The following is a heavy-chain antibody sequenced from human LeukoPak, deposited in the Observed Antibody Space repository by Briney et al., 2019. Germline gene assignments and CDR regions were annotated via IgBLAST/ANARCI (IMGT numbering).Heavy chain of an antibody. CDR2: IYSGGTT. V-gene: IGHV3-53*01. CDR1: GFTVSSNY. Sequence: GGSLRLSCAASGFTVSSNYMSWVRQAPGMGLEWVSVIYSGGTTYYADSVKGRFTISRDNSKNMLYLQMNSLRAEDTAVYYCAKEKSDFWIPDSWGQGTLVTVSS. CDR3: AKEKSDFWIPDS. D-gene: IGHD3-3*01. J-gene: IGHJ4*02.